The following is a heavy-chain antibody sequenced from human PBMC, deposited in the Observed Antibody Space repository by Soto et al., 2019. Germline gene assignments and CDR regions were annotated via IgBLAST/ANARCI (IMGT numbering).Heavy chain of an antibody. CDR1: GGTFSSYA. D-gene: IGHD5-18*01. V-gene: IGHV1-69*13. CDR2: IIPIFGTA. CDR3: ASHPRNTAMVTGVY. Sequence: SVKVSCKASGGTFSSYAISWLRQAPGQGLEWMGGIIPIFGTANYAQKFQGRVTITADESTSTAYMELSSLRSEDTAVYYCASHPRNTAMVTGVYWGQGTLVTVSS. J-gene: IGHJ4*02.